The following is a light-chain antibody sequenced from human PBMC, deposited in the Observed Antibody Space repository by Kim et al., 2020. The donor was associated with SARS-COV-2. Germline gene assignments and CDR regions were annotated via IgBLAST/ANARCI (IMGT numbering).Light chain of an antibody. V-gene: IGLV1-51*01. J-gene: IGLJ1*01. CDR1: RYNIGNNY. CDR3: ASWDRSVSACYV. Sequence: QSVLTQPPSVSAAPGQKVTISCSGSRYNIGNNYVSWYRQLPGTAPQLLIYDDNHRPSGIPDRFSGSKSGTSATLDITGLQTGDEADYYCASWDRSVSACYVFGTGTKVTVL. CDR2: DDN.